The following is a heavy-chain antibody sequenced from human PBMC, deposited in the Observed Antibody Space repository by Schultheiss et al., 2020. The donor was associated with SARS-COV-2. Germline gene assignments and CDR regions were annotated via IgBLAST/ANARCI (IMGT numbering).Heavy chain of an antibody. CDR2: ISYSGST. Sequence: SETLSLTCAVYGGSFSGYYWSWIRQPPGKGLEWIGGISYSGSTYYNPSLKSRVTISVDMSNNQFSMRLRSVAAADTAIYYCTRRRYFDWFDPWGQGTLVTVSS. J-gene: IGHJ5*02. CDR3: TRRRYFDWFDP. D-gene: IGHD3-9*01. CDR1: GGSFSGYY. V-gene: IGHV4-34*01.